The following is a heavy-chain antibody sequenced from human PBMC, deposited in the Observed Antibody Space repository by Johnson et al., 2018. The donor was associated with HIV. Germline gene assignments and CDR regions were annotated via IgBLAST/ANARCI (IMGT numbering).Heavy chain of an antibody. Sequence: VQLVESGGGVVQPGGSLRLSCAASGFTFSSYGMHWVRQAPGKGLEWVANIKQDGSEKYYVDSLKGRFTISRDNSKNTLYLQMNSLRADDTAVYYCAGGRGWVTLNAFDMWGQGTLVTVSS. CDR2: IKQDGSEK. D-gene: IGHD4-23*01. CDR3: AGGRGWVTLNAFDM. V-gene: IGHV3-7*02. J-gene: IGHJ3*02. CDR1: GFTFSSYG.